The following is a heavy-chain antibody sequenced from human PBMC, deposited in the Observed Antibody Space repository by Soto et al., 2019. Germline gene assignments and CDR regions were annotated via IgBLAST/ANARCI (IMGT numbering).Heavy chain of an antibody. J-gene: IGHJ4*02. CDR3: APQSQDFDY. CDR1: GFIFSSYN. V-gene: IGHV3-21*01. Sequence: GGSLRLSCAASGFIFSSYNMNWVRQAPGKGLEWVSSISSTSSLIYYADSVKGRFTISRDNRNYSLYLQMNSLRADDTAVYYCAPQSQDFDYWGQGTLVTVSS. CDR2: ISSTSSLI.